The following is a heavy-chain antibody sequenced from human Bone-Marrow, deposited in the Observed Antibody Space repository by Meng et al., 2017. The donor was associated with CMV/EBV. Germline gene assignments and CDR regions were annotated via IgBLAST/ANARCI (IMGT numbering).Heavy chain of an antibody. V-gene: IGHV1-69*04. Sequence: KVSCKASGGTFSSYTISWVRQAPGQGLEWMGRIIPILGIANYAQKFQGRVTITADKSTSTAYMELSSLRSEDTAVYYCARDGAVGATGNYYYYGMDVWGQGTTVTVSS. CDR1: GGTFSSYT. J-gene: IGHJ6*02. D-gene: IGHD1-26*01. CDR3: ARDGAVGATGNYYYYGMDV. CDR2: IIPILGIA.